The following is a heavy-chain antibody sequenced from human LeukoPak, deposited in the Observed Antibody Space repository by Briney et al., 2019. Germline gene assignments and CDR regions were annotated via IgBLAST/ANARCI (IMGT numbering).Heavy chain of an antibody. J-gene: IGHJ4*02. D-gene: IGHD3-22*01. V-gene: IGHV3-23*01. CDR1: GFTFSSYA. Sequence: PGGSLRLSCAASGFTFSSYAMSWVRQAPGKGLEWVSAISGSGGSTYYADSVKGRFTISRDNSKNTLYLQMNSLRAEDTAVYYCAKDPSGLRSVTQDYWGQGTLVTVSS. CDR2: ISGSGGST. CDR3: AKDPSGLRSVTQDY.